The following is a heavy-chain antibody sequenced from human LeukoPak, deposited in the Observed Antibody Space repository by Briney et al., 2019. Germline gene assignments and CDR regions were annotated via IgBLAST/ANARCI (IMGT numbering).Heavy chain of an antibody. J-gene: IGHJ6*03. CDR3: ARSSEGYYRYFYYYMDV. CDR1: GDSISSGDYH. CDR2: IYSSGTP. Sequence: PSETLSLTCTVSGDSISSGDYHWSWIRQHPGKGLEWIGFIYSSGTPYYNPSLTSRVTISLDTSKNQFSLRLRSVTAADTAVYYCARSSEGYYRYFYYYMDVWGTGTTVTVSS. V-gene: IGHV4-31*03. D-gene: IGHD3-22*01.